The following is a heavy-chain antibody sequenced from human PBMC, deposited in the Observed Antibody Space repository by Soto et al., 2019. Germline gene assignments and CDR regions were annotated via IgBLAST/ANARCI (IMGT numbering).Heavy chain of an antibody. CDR3: ARDFIFACRFGVVICRPSGAYGMDV. D-gene: IGHD3-3*01. V-gene: IGHV1-69*13. CDR2: IIPIFGTT. CDR1: GGTFSSYA. Sequence: SVKVSCKASGGTFSSYAISWVRQAPGQGLEWMGGIIPIFGTTNYAQKFQGRVTITADESTSTAYMELSSLRSEDTAVYYCARDFIFACRFGVVICRPSGAYGMDVWGQGTTVTVSS. J-gene: IGHJ6*02.